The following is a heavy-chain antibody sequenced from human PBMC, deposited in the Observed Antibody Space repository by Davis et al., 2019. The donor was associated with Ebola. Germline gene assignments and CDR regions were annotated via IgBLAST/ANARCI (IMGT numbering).Heavy chain of an antibody. V-gene: IGHV1-46*01. CDR1: GYSFTTFY. J-gene: IGHJ4*02. Sequence: ASVKVSCKASGYSFTTFYMHWVRQAPGQGLEWMGMISPSSGGTNYAQKFQGRVTMTTDTSTSTVYMELSSLRSEDTAVYYCAGGEEGGHHDYWGQGTLVTVSS. CDR3: AGGEEGGHHDY. CDR2: ISPSSGGT. D-gene: IGHD3-16*01.